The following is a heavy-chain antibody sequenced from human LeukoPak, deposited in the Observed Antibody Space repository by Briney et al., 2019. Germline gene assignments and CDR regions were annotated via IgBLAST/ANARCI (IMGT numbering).Heavy chain of an antibody. CDR2: ISSDGSDK. V-gene: IGHV3-30*04. CDR1: GLTFNTYP. CDR3: AKDAPPGYDILTYAFDI. J-gene: IGHJ3*02. Sequence: GGSLRLSCAASGLTFNTYPIHWVRQAPGKGLEWVSSISSDGSDKYYADSVKGRFTISRDNSKNTLYLQMNSLRAEDTAVYYCAKDAPPGYDILTYAFDIWGQGTMVTVSS. D-gene: IGHD3-9*01.